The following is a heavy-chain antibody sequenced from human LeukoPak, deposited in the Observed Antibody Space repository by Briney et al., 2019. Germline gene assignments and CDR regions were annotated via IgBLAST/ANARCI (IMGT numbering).Heavy chain of an antibody. Sequence: SQTLSLTCTVSGGSISSGGYYCSWLRQHPGKGLEWIGYIYYSGSTYYNPSLKSRVTISVDTSKNQFSLKLSSVTAADTAVYYCATSDLYYFDYWGQGTLVTVSS. CDR1: GGSISSGGYY. J-gene: IGHJ4*02. D-gene: IGHD3-3*01. V-gene: IGHV4-31*03. CDR3: ATSDLYYFDY. CDR2: IYYSGST.